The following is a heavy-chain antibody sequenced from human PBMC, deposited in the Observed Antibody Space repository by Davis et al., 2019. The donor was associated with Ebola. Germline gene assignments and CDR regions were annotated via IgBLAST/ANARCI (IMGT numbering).Heavy chain of an antibody. CDR1: GFSLTTNGVS. CDR2: IYWDDDK. V-gene: IGHV2-5*02. D-gene: IGHD3-3*01. CDR3: AHGNYDFWSGYESRYFDQ. Sequence: SGPTLVKPTQTLTLTCTFSGFSLTTNGVSVGWIRQPPGKALEWLALIYWDDDKRYSPSLETRLTITKDTSKKQVLKMTNLDPADTATYYCAHGNYDFWSGYESRYFDQWGQGTLVTVPS. J-gene: IGHJ4*02.